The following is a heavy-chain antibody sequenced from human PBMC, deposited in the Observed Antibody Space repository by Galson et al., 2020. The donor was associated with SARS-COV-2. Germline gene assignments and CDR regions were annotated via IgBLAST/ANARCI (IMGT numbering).Heavy chain of an antibody. Sequence: GESLKISCKGSGYSFTSHSIGWVRQMPGKGLEWMGIIYPGDSDTRYSPSFQGQVTISADKSISTAYLQWSSLKAADTAMYYSARHSLRGSGSPLYNWFDPWGQGTLVTVSS. CDR3: ARHSLRGSGSPLYNWFDP. CDR2: IYPGDSDT. D-gene: IGHD3-10*01. J-gene: IGHJ5*02. V-gene: IGHV5-51*01. CDR1: GYSFTSHS.